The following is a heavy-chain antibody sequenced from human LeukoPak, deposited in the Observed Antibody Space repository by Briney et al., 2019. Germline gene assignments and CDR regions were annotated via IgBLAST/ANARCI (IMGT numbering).Heavy chain of an antibody. CDR3: ARHKRAARPEGYYYYMDV. CDR2: IYPGDSDT. Sequence: KVSCKASGGTFSSYAISWVRQAPGQGLEWMGIIYPGDSDTRYSPSFQGQVTISADKSISTAYLQWSSLKASGTAMYYCARHKRAARPEGYYYYMDVWGKGTTVTVSS. V-gene: IGHV5-51*01. CDR1: GGTFSSYA. J-gene: IGHJ6*03. D-gene: IGHD6-6*01.